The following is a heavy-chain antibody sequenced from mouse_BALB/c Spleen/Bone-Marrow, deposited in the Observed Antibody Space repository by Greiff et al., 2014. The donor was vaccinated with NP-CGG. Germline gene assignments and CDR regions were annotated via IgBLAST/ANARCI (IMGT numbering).Heavy chain of an antibody. J-gene: IGHJ3*01. V-gene: IGHV5-6-3*01. CDR3: ARGVDYVSWFAY. D-gene: IGHD2-4*01. CDR2: INTNGGDT. CDR1: GFTFSNYG. Sequence: EVQLQESGGGLVQPGGSLKLSCAASGFTFSNYGMSWVRQTPDKRLEFVATINTNGGDTYYPDSVKGRFTISRDNAKNTLYLQMSSLKSEDTAMYCCARGVDYVSWFAYWGQGTLVAVSA.